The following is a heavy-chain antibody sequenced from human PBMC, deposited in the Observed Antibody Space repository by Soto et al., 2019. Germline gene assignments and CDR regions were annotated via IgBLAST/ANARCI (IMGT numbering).Heavy chain of an antibody. D-gene: IGHD6-13*01. CDR2: ISGIGGST. Sequence: EVQLLESGGGLVQPGGSLRLSCAASGFTFTDYALSWVRQAPGKGLEWVATISGIGGSTYLADSVKGRLSISRDNSKNTVSLRMNSLRAEDTAVYFCARGSSGYISSWYYFDYWGRGTLVTVSS. CDR3: ARGSSGYISSWYYFDY. V-gene: IGHV3-23*01. CDR1: GFTFTDYA. J-gene: IGHJ4*02.